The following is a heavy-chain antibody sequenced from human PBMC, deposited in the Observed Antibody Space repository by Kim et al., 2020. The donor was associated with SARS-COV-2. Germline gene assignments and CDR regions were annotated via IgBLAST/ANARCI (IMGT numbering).Heavy chain of an antibody. CDR3: ARVVTMVRGAYYYYGMDV. D-gene: IGHD3-10*01. CDR2: MNPNSGNT. J-gene: IGHJ6*02. CDR1: GYTFTSYD. V-gene: IGHV1-8*01. Sequence: ASVKVSCKASGYTFTSYDINWVRQATGQGLEWMGWMNPNSGNTGYAQKFQGRVTMTRNTSISTAYMELSSLRSEDTAVYYCARVVTMVRGAYYYYGMDVWGQGTTVTVSS.